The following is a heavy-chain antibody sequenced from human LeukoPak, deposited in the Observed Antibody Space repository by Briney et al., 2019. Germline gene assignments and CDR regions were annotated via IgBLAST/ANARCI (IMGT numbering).Heavy chain of an antibody. Sequence: SETLSLTCAVYGGSFSGYYWSWIRQPPGKGLEWIGEINHSGSTNYNPSLKSRVTISVDTSKNQFSLKLSSATAADTAVYYCARVYSSSWYTSEYFQHWGQGTLVTVSS. J-gene: IGHJ1*01. D-gene: IGHD6-13*01. CDR1: GGSFSGYY. CDR2: INHSGST. V-gene: IGHV4-34*01. CDR3: ARVYSSSWYTSEYFQH.